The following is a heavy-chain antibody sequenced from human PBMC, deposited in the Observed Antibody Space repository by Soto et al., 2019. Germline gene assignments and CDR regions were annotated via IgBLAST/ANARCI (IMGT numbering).Heavy chain of an antibody. CDR3: ARDRQGDYGDYSRTWYLDL. CDR1: VGSIISCCYY. Sequence: PSETLSLTCTVSVGSIISCCYYLSWILHHPGKVLEWIVYIYYSWSTYYNPSLKSPVTISVDTSKNQFSLKLRSVTAADTAVYYSARDRQGDYGDYSRTWYLDLSGRGTLVTVSS. D-gene: IGHD4-17*01. V-gene: IGHV4-31*01. CDR2: IYYSWST. J-gene: IGHJ2*01.